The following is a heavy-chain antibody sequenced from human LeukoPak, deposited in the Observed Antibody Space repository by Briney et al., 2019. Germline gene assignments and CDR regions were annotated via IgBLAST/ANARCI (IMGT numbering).Heavy chain of an antibody. Sequence: GRCLRLSCAASGFRFSDAAMTWVREAPGKGLEWVSLIGSVGHSTYYGDSVKGRFTISRDNSKNTLSLQMNSLRVEDTAIYYCAKDIELSILGLGTMVTVSS. CDR3: AKDIELSI. J-gene: IGHJ3*02. CDR1: GFRFSDAA. CDR2: IGSVGHST. V-gene: IGHV3-23*01. D-gene: IGHD3-16*02.